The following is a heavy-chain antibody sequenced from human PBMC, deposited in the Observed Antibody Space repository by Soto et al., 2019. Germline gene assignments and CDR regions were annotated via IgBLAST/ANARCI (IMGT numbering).Heavy chain of an antibody. D-gene: IGHD2-8*01. Sequence: GGSLRLSCAASGFTFSSYSMNWVRQAPGKGLEWVSSISSSSSYIYYADSVKGRFTISRDNAKNSLYLQMNSLRAEDTAVYYCARDSGRIVLMVYGSNYYYGMDVWGQGTTVTVSS. J-gene: IGHJ6*02. CDR3: ARDSGRIVLMVYGSNYYYGMDV. CDR1: GFTFSSYS. V-gene: IGHV3-21*01. CDR2: ISSSSSYI.